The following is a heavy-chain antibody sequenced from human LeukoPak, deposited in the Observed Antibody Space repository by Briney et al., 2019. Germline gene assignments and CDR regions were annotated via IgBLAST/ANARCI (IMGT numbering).Heavy chain of an antibody. CDR2: IYPGDSDT. J-gene: IGHJ3*02. V-gene: IGHV5-51*01. Sequence: GESLNISCKGSGYSFTSYWIGWVRQMPGKGLEWMGIIYPGDSDTGYSPSFQGQVTISADTSISTAYLQWSTVKASDTAMYYCAREGGRGSGSYYPHDAFDIWGQGTMVTVSS. D-gene: IGHD3-10*01. CDR1: GYSFTSYW. CDR3: AREGGRGSGSYYPHDAFDI.